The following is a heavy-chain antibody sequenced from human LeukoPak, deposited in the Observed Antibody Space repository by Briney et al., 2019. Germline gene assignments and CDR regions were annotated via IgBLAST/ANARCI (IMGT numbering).Heavy chain of an antibody. Sequence: GGSLRLSCAASGFTFSSYAMSWVRQAPGKGLEWVSAISGSGGSTYYADSVKGRFTISRDNSKNTLYLQMNSLRAEDTAVYYCARDSYYDFWSGYYPDGYYYMDVWGKGTTVTVSS. CDR3: ARDSYYDFWSGYYPDGYYYMDV. CDR2: ISGSGGST. CDR1: GFTFSSYA. D-gene: IGHD3-3*01. V-gene: IGHV3-23*01. J-gene: IGHJ6*03.